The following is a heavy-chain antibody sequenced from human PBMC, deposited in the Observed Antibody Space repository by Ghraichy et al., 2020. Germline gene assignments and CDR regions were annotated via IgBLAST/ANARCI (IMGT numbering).Heavy chain of an antibody. J-gene: IGHJ3*02. Sequence: SQTLSLTCAISGDSVSSKSTAWNWIRQSPSRGLEWLGRTYYRSKWYNDYAVSVKSRITVNPDTSKNQFSLQLNSLTPEDTAVYYCVRAFYDGSNYSHGFDIWGQGTMVTVSS. CDR2: TYYRSKWYN. CDR1: GDSVSSKSTA. D-gene: IGHD3-22*01. CDR3: VRAFYDGSNYSHGFDI. V-gene: IGHV6-1*01.